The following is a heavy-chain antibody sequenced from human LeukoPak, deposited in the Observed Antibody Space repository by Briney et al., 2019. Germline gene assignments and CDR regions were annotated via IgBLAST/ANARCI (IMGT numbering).Heavy chain of an antibody. CDR3: TRGIAVAAPGPAFDI. V-gene: IGHV3-53*01. CDR1: GFTVSSNY. CDR2: IYSGGST. D-gene: IGHD6-19*01. Sequence: QPGGSLRLSCAASGFTVSSNYMSWVRQAPGKGLEWVSVIYSGGSTYYADSVKGRFTISRDNSKNTLYLQMNSLRAEDTAVYYCTRGIAVAAPGPAFDIWGQGTMVTVSS. J-gene: IGHJ3*02.